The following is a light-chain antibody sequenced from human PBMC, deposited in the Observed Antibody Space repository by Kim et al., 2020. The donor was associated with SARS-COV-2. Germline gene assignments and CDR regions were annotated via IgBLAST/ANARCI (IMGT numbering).Light chain of an antibody. J-gene: IGLJ3*02. Sequence: GQRVTISCSGGNCNIGSNYVSWYQHHPGTAPQLLIYSNNQRPSGVPDRFSGSKSGTSASLAISGLRSEDEADYYCAAWDDSLSGGVFGGGTQLTVL. CDR3: AAWDDSLSGGV. CDR2: SNN. CDR1: NCNIGSNY. V-gene: IGLV1-47*02.